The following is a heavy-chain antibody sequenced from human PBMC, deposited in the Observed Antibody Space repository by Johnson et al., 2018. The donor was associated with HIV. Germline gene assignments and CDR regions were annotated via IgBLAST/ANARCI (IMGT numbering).Heavy chain of an antibody. D-gene: IGHD1-26*01. V-gene: IGHV3-30-3*01. Sequence: QVQLVESGGGVVQSGRSLRLSCAASGFTFGDSAIHWVRQAPGKGLEWVAVISYDGGHKYYADSVKGRFTISRDNSKNTLSLQMNSPRVDDTAIYYCARVRAGRENAFDIWGQGTMVTVSS. CDR1: GFTFGDSA. CDR3: ARVRAGRENAFDI. J-gene: IGHJ3*02. CDR2: ISYDGGHK.